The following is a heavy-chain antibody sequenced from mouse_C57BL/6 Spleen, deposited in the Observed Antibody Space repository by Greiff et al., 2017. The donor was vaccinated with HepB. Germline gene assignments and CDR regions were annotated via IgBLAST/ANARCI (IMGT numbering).Heavy chain of an antibody. CDR3: ARGVWSTDYAMDY. Sequence: QVQLQQSGAELVKPGASVKLSCKASGYTFTSYWMHWVKQRPGQGLEWIGMIHPNSGSTNYNEKFKSKATLTVDKSSSTAYMQLSSLTSEDSAVYYCARGVWSTDYAMDYWGQGTSVTVSS. J-gene: IGHJ4*01. CDR1: GYTFTSYW. CDR2: IHPNSGST. V-gene: IGHV1-64*01. D-gene: IGHD2-10*02.